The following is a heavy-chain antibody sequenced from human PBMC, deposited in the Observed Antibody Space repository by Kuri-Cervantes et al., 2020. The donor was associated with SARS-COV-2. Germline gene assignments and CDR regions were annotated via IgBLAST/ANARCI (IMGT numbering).Heavy chain of an antibody. CDR2: ISSSGSTI. Sequence: GESLKISCAASGFTFSDYYMSWIRQAPGKGLEWVSYISSSGSTIYYADSVKGRFTISRDNAKNSLYLQMNSLRAEDTAVYDCAIGDSSSPHDAFDIWGQGTMVTVSS. D-gene: IGHD6-6*01. CDR1: GFTFSDYY. J-gene: IGHJ3*02. V-gene: IGHV3-11*04. CDR3: AIGDSSSPHDAFDI.